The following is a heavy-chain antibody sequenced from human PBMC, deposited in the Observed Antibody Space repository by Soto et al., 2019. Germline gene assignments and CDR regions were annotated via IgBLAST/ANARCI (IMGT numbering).Heavy chain of an antibody. D-gene: IGHD3-9*01. CDR3: ARDSRYFDWLRDYYFDY. CDR2: TNAGNGNT. J-gene: IGHJ4*02. CDR1: GYSFTSYS. Sequence: ASVKVSCKASGYSFTSYSIHWVRQAPGQSLEWMGWTNAGNGNTKYSQKFQGRVTITRDTSASTAYMELRSLRSDDTAVYYCARDSRYFDWLRDYYFDYWGKGTLVTVSS. V-gene: IGHV1-3*01.